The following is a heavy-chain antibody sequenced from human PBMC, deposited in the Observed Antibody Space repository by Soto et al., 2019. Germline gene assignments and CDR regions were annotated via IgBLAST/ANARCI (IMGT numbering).Heavy chain of an antibody. J-gene: IGHJ6*02. Sequence: ASVKVSCKASRGTFSSYAISWVRQAPGQGLEWMGGIIPIFGTANYAQKFQGRVTITADESTSTAYMELSSLRSEDTAVYYCARTLSVAGLNYYYYGMDVWGQGTTVTVSS. CDR1: RGTFSSYA. CDR3: ARTLSVAGLNYYYYGMDV. D-gene: IGHD6-19*01. CDR2: IIPIFGTA. V-gene: IGHV1-69*13.